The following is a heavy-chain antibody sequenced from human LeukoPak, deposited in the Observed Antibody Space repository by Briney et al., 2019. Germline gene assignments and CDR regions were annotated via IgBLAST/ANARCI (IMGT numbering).Heavy chain of an antibody. D-gene: IGHD3-10*01. Sequence: GASVKVSCKASGYTSTGYYMHWVRQAPGQGLEWMGWINPNSGGTNYAQKFQGRVTMTRDTSISTAYMELSRLRSDDTAVYYCARIRITMVRGVIPPNWFDPWGQGTLVTVSS. V-gene: IGHV1-2*02. CDR3: ARIRITMVRGVIPPNWFDP. J-gene: IGHJ5*02. CDR1: GYTSTGYY. CDR2: INPNSGGT.